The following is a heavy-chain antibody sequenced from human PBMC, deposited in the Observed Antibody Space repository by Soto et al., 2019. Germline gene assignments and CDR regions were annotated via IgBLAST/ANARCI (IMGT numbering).Heavy chain of an antibody. CDR2: IYYSGST. CDR3: GRIAAAGKGGGWFDP. CDR1: GGSISSGGYY. J-gene: IGHJ5*02. Sequence: PSETLSLTCTVSGGSISSGGYYWSWIRQHSGKGLEWIGYIYYSGSTYYNPSLKSRVTISVDTSKNQFSLKLSSVTAADTAVYYCGRIAAAGKGGGWFDPWGQGTLVTVSS. D-gene: IGHD6-13*01. V-gene: IGHV4-31*03.